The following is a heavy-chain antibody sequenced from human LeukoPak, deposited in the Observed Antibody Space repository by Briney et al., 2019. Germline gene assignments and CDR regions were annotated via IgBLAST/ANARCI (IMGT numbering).Heavy chain of an antibody. Sequence: GESLKISCQGLGYSFSMYWIGWVRHMPGKGLEWMGVIDPGDSEITYSLSFQGHVTISVDKSVNTAYLQWSTLKASDTALYYCARHRAVGGGHSTTWYTDYWGQGTLVSVSS. CDR3: ARHRAVGGGHSTTWYTDY. D-gene: IGHD6-13*01. J-gene: IGHJ4*02. V-gene: IGHV5-51*01. CDR1: GYSFSMYW. CDR2: IDPGDSEI.